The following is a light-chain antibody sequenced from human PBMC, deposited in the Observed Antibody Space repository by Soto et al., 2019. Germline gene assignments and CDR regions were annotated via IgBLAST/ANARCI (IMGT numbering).Light chain of an antibody. CDR2: GNS. V-gene: IGLV1-40*01. CDR3: QSYDSSLSAPVV. Sequence: QSVLPQPPSVSGAPGQRVTISCTGSSSNIGAGYDVHWYQQLPGTAPQLLIYGNSNPPSGFPDRSSGSKSGTSASLAITGLHAEDEADYNCQSYDSSLSAPVVFGGGTKLTVL. CDR1: SSNIGAGYD. J-gene: IGLJ2*01.